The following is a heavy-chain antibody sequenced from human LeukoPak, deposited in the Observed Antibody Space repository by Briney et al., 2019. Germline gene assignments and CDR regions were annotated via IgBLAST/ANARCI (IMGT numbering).Heavy chain of an antibody. CDR3: ARVPHVFWGGLIALGEFDY. J-gene: IGHJ4*02. Sequence: TGGSLRLSCAASGFTFSSYSMNWVRQAPGKGLEWVSSISSSSSYIYYADSVKGRFTISRDNAKNSLYLQMNSLRAEDTAVYYCARVPHVFWGGLIALGEFDYWGQGTLVTVSS. CDR2: ISSSSSYI. V-gene: IGHV3-21*01. D-gene: IGHD3-3*01. CDR1: GFTFSSYS.